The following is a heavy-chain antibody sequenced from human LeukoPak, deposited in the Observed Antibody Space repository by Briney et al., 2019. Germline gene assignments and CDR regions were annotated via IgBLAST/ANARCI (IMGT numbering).Heavy chain of an antibody. CDR1: GGSFSGYY. V-gene: IGHV4-34*01. CDR2: INHSGST. D-gene: IGHD3-9*01. Sequence: PSETLSLTCAVYGGSFSGYYWSWIRQPPGKGLEWIGEINHSGSTNYNPSLKSRVTISVDTSKNQFSLKLSSVTAADTAVYYCARDEVRYFDWLPTPQNYWGQGTLVTVSS. J-gene: IGHJ4*02. CDR3: ARDEVRYFDWLPTPQNY.